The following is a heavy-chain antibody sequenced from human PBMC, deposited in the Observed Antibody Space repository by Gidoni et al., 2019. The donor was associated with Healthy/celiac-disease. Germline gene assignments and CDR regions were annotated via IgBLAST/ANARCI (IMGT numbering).Heavy chain of an antibody. CDR3: ARELLTTTVTIPAFDI. Sequence: QVQLVESGGGVLQPGMSLRLSCAAPGFPLSSYGMHWVRQAPGKGLEWVAVIWYDGSNKYYADSVKGRFTISRDNSKNTLYLQMNSLRAEDTAVYYCARELLTTTVTIPAFDIWGQGTMVTVSS. CDR2: IWYDGSNK. J-gene: IGHJ3*02. CDR1: GFPLSSYG. V-gene: IGHV3-33*01. D-gene: IGHD4-17*01.